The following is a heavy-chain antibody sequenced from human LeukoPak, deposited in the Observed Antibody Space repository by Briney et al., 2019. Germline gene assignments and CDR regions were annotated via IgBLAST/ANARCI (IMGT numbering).Heavy chain of an antibody. V-gene: IGHV4-59*01. CDR3: ARVYYDSSGAFDI. D-gene: IGHD3-22*01. CDR1: GGSISSYY. CDR2: IYYSGST. J-gene: IGHJ3*02. Sequence: SETLSLTCTGSGGSISSYYWSWIRQPPGKGLEWIGYIYYSGSTNYNPSLKSRVTISVDTSKNQFSLKLSSVTAADTAVYYCARVYYDSSGAFDIRGQGTMVTVSS.